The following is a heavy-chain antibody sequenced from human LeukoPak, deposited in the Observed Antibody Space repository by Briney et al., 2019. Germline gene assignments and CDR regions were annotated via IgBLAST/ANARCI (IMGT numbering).Heavy chain of an antibody. CDR1: GFTFDDYG. V-gene: IGHV3-20*04. CDR2: INWNGGST. D-gene: IGHD3-10*01. CDR3: ARDIEVRGLKAYYYYYMDV. J-gene: IGHJ6*03. Sequence: PGGSLRLSCAASGFTFDDYGMSWVRQAPGKGLEWVSGINWNGGSTGYADSVKGRFTISRDNAKNSLYLQMNSLRAEDTALYYCARDIEVRGLKAYYYYYMDVWGKGTTVTVSS.